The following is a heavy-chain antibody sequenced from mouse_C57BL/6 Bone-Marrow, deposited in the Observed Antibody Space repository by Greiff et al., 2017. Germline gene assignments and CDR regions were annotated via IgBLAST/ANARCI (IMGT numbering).Heavy chain of an antibody. D-gene: IGHD2-4*01. CDR3: TGRIYYDYY. Sequence: EVQGVESGGGLVQPGGSMKLSCVASGFTFSNYWMNWVRQSPEKGLEWVAQIRLKSDNYATHYAESVKGRFTISRDDSKSSVYLQMNNLRAEDTGIYYCTGRIYYDYYWGQGTTLTVSS. J-gene: IGHJ2*01. V-gene: IGHV6-3*01. CDR2: IRLKSDNYAT. CDR1: GFTFSNYW.